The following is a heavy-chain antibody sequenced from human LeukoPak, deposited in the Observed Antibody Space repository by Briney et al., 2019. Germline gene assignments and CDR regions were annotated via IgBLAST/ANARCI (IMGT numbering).Heavy chain of an antibody. D-gene: IGHD2-15*01. CDR2: ISYDGSNK. J-gene: IGHJ6*04. V-gene: IGHV3-30*18. CDR3: AKVGWRGINYYYYYGMDV. CDR1: GFTFSSYA. Sequence: PGGSLRLSCAASGFTFSSYAMRWVRQAPGKGLEWVAVISYDGSNKYYADSVKGRFTISRDNSKNTLYLQMNSLRAEDTAVYYCAKVGWRGINYYYYYGMDVWGKGTTVTVSS.